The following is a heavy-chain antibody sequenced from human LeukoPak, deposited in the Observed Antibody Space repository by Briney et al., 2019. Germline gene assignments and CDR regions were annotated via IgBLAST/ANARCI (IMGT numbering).Heavy chain of an antibody. Sequence: GGSLRLSCAASGFTFSSYWMSWVRQAPGKGLEWVANIKQDGSEKYYVDSVKGRFTISRDNAKNSLYLQMNSLRAEDTAVYYCARTPLWREYAITYFDYWGQGTLVTVSS. CDR3: ARTPLWREYAITYFDY. V-gene: IGHV3-7*01. J-gene: IGHJ4*02. D-gene: IGHD2-8*01. CDR2: IKQDGSEK. CDR1: GFTFSSYW.